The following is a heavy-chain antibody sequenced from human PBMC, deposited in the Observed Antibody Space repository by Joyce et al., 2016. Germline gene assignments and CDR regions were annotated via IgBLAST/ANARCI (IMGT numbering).Heavy chain of an antibody. CDR2: IKSKIEGGTR. CDR1: GVTFSNAW. Sequence: EVQLVESGGGLVKPGGSHRLSCAASGVTFSNAWMSWVRQAPGKGLEWVGRIKSKIEGGTRDYAAPVKGRFTISRDDSKNTLYLQMNRLKTEDTAVYYCTTELGGAFDIWGQGTMVSVSS. J-gene: IGHJ3*02. V-gene: IGHV3-15*01. CDR3: TTELGGAFDI.